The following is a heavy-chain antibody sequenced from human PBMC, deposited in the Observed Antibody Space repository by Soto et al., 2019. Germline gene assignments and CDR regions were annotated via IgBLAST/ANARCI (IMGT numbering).Heavy chain of an antibody. J-gene: IGHJ6*02. CDR2: ISWNSDYI. CDR3: AKDKGSTTRCYLGGIDV. V-gene: IGHV3-9*01. Sequence: GGSLRVSCVASGFNFDDYAMHWVRQSVGKGLEWVSGISWNSDYIDYADSVKGRFTISRDNAENSLYLEMSSLTVEDTALYYCAKDKGSTTRCYLGGIDVWGQGTKVPVYS. CDR1: GFNFDDYA. D-gene: IGHD2-2*01.